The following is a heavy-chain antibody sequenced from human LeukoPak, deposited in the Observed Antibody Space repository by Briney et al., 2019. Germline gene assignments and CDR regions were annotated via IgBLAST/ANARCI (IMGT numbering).Heavy chain of an antibody. CDR3: ARDGVGSYFDY. D-gene: IGHD1-26*01. V-gene: IGHV4-59*01. CDR1: GGSISSYY. Sequence: SETLSLTCTVSGGSISSYYWSWIRQPPGKGLEWIGYIYYSGSTNYNPSLKSRVTISVDTSKNQFSLKLSSVTAADTAVYYCARDGVGSYFDYWGQGTPVTVSS. CDR2: IYYSGST. J-gene: IGHJ4*02.